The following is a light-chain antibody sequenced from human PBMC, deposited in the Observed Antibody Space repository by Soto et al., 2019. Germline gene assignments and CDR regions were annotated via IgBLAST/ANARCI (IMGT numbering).Light chain of an antibody. J-gene: IGLJ1*01. Sequence: SYELTQPPSVSVAPGQTARITCGGNNIGGKSVHWYQQKPGQAPVLVVYDDSDRPSGIPDRFSGSNSGNTATLIISTVEAGDEADYYCHVWDGAADHVFGMGTKVTVL. CDR1: NIGGKS. V-gene: IGLV3-21*02. CDR3: HVWDGAADHV. CDR2: DDS.